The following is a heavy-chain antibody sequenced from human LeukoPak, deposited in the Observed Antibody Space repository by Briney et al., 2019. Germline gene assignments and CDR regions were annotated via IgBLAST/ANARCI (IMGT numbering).Heavy chain of an antibody. Sequence: PSETLSLTCAVYGGSFSGYYWSWIRQPPGKGLEWIGKINHSGSTNYNPSLKSRVTISVDTSKNQFSLKLSSVTAADTAVYYCARRAWGQYSSSWYYWGQGTLVTVSS. CDR2: INHSGST. CDR1: GGSFSGYY. D-gene: IGHD6-13*01. V-gene: IGHV4-34*01. CDR3: ARRAWGQYSSSWYY. J-gene: IGHJ4*02.